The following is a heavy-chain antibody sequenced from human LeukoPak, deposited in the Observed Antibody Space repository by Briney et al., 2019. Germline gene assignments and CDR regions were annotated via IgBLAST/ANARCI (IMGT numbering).Heavy chain of an antibody. Sequence: SETLSLTCTVSGGSISSYYWSRIRQPPGKGLEWIGFIYYSGSTYYNPSLKSRVTISVDTSKNQFSLRLSSVTAADTAEYFCARHQMRYSYGTLFDYWGQGTLVTVSS. V-gene: IGHV4-59*08. CDR3: ARHQMRYSYGTLFDY. J-gene: IGHJ4*02. CDR1: GGSISSYY. CDR2: IYYSGST. D-gene: IGHD5-18*01.